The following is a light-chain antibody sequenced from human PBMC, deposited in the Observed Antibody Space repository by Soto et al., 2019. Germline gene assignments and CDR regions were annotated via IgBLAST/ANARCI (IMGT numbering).Light chain of an antibody. J-gene: IGLJ2*01. CDR1: NSDVGGYNY. CDR2: DVS. V-gene: IGLV2-14*01. Sequence: QSALTQPASVSGSPGQSITISYTGTNSDVGGYNYVSWYQQHAGKAPKLMIYDVSNRPSGVSNRFSGSKSGNTASLTISGLQAEDEADYYCSSYTSSSALVVFGGGTKVTVL. CDR3: SSYTSSSALVV.